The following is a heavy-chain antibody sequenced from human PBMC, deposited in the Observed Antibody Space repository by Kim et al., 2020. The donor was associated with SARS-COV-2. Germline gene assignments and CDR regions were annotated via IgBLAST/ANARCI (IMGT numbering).Heavy chain of an antibody. V-gene: IGHV3-7*03. CDR3: AREKAAADY. J-gene: IGHJ4*02. CDR1: GFTFSNYW. D-gene: IGHD6-13*01. Sequence: GGSLRLSCAASGFTFSNYWMSWVRQAPGKGLESVANIKHDGGEKHYVDSVKGRFTISRDNAKNSLDLQMTSLRDEDTAVYYCAREKAAADYWGQGTLVTVSS. CDR2: IKHDGGEK.